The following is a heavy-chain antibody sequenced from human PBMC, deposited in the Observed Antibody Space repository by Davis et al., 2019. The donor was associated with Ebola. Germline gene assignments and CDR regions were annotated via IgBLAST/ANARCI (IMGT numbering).Heavy chain of an antibody. J-gene: IGHJ3*02. CDR2: INHSGST. V-gene: IGHV4-34*01. CDR1: GGSFSGYY. Sequence: SETLSLTCAVYGGSFSGYYWSWIRQPPGKGLEWIGEINHSGSTYYNASLKSRVTISVDRSKNQFSLKLSSVTAADTAVYYCARAGTMVRGGAFDIWGQGTMVTVSS. D-gene: IGHD3-10*01. CDR3: ARAGTMVRGGAFDI.